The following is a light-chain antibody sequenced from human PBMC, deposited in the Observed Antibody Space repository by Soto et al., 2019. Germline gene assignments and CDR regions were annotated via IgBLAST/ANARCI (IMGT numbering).Light chain of an antibody. CDR2: DVS. CDR1: QSVSNF. CDR3: QHRSRWPLT. V-gene: IGKV3-11*01. Sequence: EVVLTQSPATLSLSPGERATLSCRASQSVSNFLAWYQQKPGQPPRLLIFDVSNRATDIPARFNGSGSGTDFTLTISSVEAEDFAVYYCQHRSRWPLTFGGGTKLEIK. J-gene: IGKJ4*01.